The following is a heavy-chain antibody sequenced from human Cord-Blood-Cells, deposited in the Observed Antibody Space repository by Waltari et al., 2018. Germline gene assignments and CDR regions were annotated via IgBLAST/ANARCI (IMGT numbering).Heavy chain of an antibody. D-gene: IGHD3-10*01. J-gene: IGHJ5*02. CDR1: GGSISSRSYY. CDR3: ARVGGSGSYYNWFDP. CDR2: IYYSGST. V-gene: IGHV4-39*01. Sequence: QLQLQESGPGLVKPSAPLSLPCTVSGGSISSRSYYWGWFRQPPGKGLEWIGSIYYSGSTYYNPSLKSRVTISVDTSKNQFSLKLSSVTAADTAVYYCARVGGSGSYYNWFDPWGQGTLVTVSS.